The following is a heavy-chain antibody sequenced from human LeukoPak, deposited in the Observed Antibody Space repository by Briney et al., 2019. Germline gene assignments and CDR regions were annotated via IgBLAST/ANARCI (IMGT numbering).Heavy chain of an antibody. D-gene: IGHD4-23*01. CDR3: ARANWAYGGNYDY. CDR1: GGSFSGYY. CDR2: INHSGST. Sequence: PSETLSLTCAVYGGSFSGYYWSWIRQPPGKGLEWIGEINHSGSTNYNPSLKSRVTTSVDTSKNQFSLKLSSVTAADTAVYYCARANWAYGGNYDYWGQGTLVTVSS. J-gene: IGHJ4*02. V-gene: IGHV4-34*01.